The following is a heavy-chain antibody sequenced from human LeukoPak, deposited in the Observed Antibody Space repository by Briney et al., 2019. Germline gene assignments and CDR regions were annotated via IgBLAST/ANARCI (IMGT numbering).Heavy chain of an antibody. J-gene: IGHJ4*02. CDR1: GYTFTSYY. CDR3: AREEGETHYYDSSGYYLDY. D-gene: IGHD3-22*01. Sequence: GASVKVSCKASGYTFTSYYIHWVRQAPGQGLEWMGIINPSGGSTSYAQKFPGRVTMTRDTSTSTVYMELSSLRSEDTAVYYCAREEGETHYYDSSGYYLDYWGQGTLVTVSS. CDR2: INPSGGST. V-gene: IGHV1-46*01.